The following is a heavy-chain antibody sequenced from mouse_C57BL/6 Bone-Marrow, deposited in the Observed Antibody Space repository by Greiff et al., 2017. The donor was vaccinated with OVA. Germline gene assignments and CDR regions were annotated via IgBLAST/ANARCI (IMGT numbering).Heavy chain of an antibody. CDR3: ATTTVGPYFDC. CDR1: GFTITGDY. J-gene: IGHJ2*01. CDR2: IDPENGDT. V-gene: IGHV14-4*01. D-gene: IGHD1-1*01. Sequence: VQLQQSGAELVRPGASVKLSCTASGFTITGDYMHWVKQRPEQGLEWIGWIDPENGDTEYASKFKGKATITADTSSNTAYLQLSSLTSEDTAVYYCATTTVGPYFDCGDRGTTLTVSA.